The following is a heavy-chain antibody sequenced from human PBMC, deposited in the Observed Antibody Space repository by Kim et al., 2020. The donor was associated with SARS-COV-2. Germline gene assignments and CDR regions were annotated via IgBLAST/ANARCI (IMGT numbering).Heavy chain of an antibody. CDR3: ARARGEYDFWSGYADY. V-gene: IGHV1-69*01. J-gene: IGHJ4*02. Sequence: NFRGRVTITADESTSTAYMELSSLRSEDTAVYYCARARGEYDFWSGYADYWGQGTLVTVSS. D-gene: IGHD3-3*01.